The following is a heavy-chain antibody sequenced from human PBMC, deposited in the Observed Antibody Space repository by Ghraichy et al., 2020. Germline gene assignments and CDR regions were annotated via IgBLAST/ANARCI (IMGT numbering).Heavy chain of an antibody. D-gene: IGHD3-22*01. V-gene: IGHV3-23*01. J-gene: IGHJ2*01. CDR1: GFTFSSYA. CDR3: AKVGDRLYDSSGYFDL. Sequence: GGSLRLSCAASGFTFSSYAMSWVRQAPGKGLEWVSAISGSGGSTYYADSVKGRFTISRDNSKNTLYLQMNSLRAEDTAVYYCAKVGDRLYDSSGYFDLWGRGTLVTVSS. CDR2: ISGSGGST.